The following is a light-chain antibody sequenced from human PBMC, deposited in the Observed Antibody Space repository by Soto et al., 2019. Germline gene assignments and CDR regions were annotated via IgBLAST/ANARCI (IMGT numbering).Light chain of an antibody. CDR1: SSDVGDYNF. CDR3: CSYAGSYTGV. Sequence: QSALTQPRSVSGSPGQSVTISCTGTSSDVGDYNFVSWYQHHPGKAPKLMIYDVSKRPSGVPDRFSGSKSGNTASLTISGLQAEDEADYYCCSYAGSYTGVFGTGTKLTVL. V-gene: IGLV2-11*01. CDR2: DVS. J-gene: IGLJ1*01.